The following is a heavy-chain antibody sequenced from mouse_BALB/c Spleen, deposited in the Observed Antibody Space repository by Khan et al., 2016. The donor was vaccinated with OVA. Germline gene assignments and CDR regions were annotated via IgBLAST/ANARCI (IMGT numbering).Heavy chain of an antibody. D-gene: IGHD1-1*01. Sequence: QVQLKQSGAELAKPGASVKMSCKASGYTFINYWILWVKQRLGQGLEWIGYINPSTGYTVYNQNFKDKATLTADKSSSTAYMQLSSLTSEDSAVYYCARRGLRWDFDYWGQGTTLTVSS. J-gene: IGHJ2*01. V-gene: IGHV1-7*01. CDR3: ARRGLRWDFDY. CDR1: GYTFINYW. CDR2: INPSTGYT.